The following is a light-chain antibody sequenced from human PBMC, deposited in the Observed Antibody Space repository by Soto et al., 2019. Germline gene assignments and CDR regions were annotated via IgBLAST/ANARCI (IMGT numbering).Light chain of an antibody. V-gene: IGKV3-20*01. CDR1: QTISGNS. J-gene: IGKJ1*01. CDR2: GAS. CDR3: QQYETAPRA. Sequence: IILTQSPCTLSLSPGERATLSCRASQTISGNSLAWYQQRPGQSPRLLIYGASSRATGIPDRFVGSGSGRDFTLTISRLEPDDLAVYYCQQYETAPRAFGQGTKVEIK.